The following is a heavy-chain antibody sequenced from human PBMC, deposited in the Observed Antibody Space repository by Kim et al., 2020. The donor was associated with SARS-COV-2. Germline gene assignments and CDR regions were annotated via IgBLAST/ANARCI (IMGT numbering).Heavy chain of an antibody. CDR3: ACYDF. CDR1: GGSFSGYY. V-gene: IGHV4-34*01. Sequence: SETLSLTCAVYGGSFSGYYWTWIRQPPGKGLEWIGDIDHSGSANYHPSLKSRVTISADTSNNQFSLKMNSVTAADTAIYYCACYDFWSRGTLVTVSS. J-gene: IGHJ4*02. D-gene: IGHD3-3*01. CDR2: IDHSGSA.